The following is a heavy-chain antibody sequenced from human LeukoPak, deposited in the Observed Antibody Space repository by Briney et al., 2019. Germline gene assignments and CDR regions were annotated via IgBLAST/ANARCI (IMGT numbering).Heavy chain of an antibody. J-gene: IGHJ4*02. Sequence: ASVKVSRKASGYAFTGYYMHWVRQAPGQGLEWMGWINPNHGDTNYAQKVQDRVSMTRDTSISTAYMHLSRLRSADTAVYYCARSPHILTGENFDYWGQGTLLTVSS. D-gene: IGHD3-9*01. CDR3: ARSPHILTGENFDY. V-gene: IGHV1-2*02. CDR2: INPNHGDT. CDR1: GYAFTGYY.